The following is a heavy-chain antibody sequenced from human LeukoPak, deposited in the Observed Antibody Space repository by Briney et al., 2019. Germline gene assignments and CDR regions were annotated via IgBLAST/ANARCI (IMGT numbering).Heavy chain of an antibody. J-gene: IGHJ4*02. CDR2: ISSSSSTI. Sequence: GGSLRLSCAASGFTFSSYSMNWVRQAPGKGLEWVPYISSSSSTIYYADSVKGRFTISRDNAKNSLYLQMNSLRAEDTAVYYCARADYGSGSYFDYWGQGTLVTVSS. CDR1: GFTFSSYS. V-gene: IGHV3-48*01. D-gene: IGHD3-10*01. CDR3: ARADYGSGSYFDY.